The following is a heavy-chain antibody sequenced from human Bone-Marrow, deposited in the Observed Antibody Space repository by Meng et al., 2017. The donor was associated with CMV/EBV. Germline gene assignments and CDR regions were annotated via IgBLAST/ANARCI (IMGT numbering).Heavy chain of an antibody. J-gene: IGHJ4*02. CDR1: GFTFSNSD. D-gene: IGHD4-23*01. CDR3: AKARSVVTPYYFDY. V-gene: IGHV3-30*02. Sequence: LSLTCAASGFTFSNSDMNWVRQAPGKGLEWVAFIRYDGSNKYYADSVKGRFTISRDNSKNTLYLQMNSLRAEDTAVYYCAKARSVVTPYYFDYWGQGTLVTVSS. CDR2: IRYDGSNK.